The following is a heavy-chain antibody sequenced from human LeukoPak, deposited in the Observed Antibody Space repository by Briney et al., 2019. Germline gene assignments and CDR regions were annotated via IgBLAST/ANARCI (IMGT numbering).Heavy chain of an antibody. CDR3: ARAASYCSSTSCYGY. CDR1: GGTFSSYA. D-gene: IGHD2-2*01. CDR2: IIPIFGTA. V-gene: IGHV1-69*13. Sequence: SVKVSCKASGGTFSSYAISWVRQAPGQGLEWMGGIIPIFGTANYAQKFQGRVTITADESTSTAYMELSSLRSEDTAVYYCARAASYCSSTSCYGYWGQGTLVTVSS. J-gene: IGHJ4*02.